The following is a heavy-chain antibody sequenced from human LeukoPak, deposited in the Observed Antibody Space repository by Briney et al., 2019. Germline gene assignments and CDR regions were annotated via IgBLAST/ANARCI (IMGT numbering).Heavy chain of an antibody. CDR1: GFTFSNAW. Sequence: GGSLRLSCAASGFTFSNAWMSWVRQAPGKGLEWVGRIKSKTVGGTTDYAAPVKGRFTISRDDSKNTLYLQMNSLKTEDTAVYYCTTDANPPGRLWYYFDYWGQGTLVTVSS. CDR2: IKSKTVGGTT. D-gene: IGHD5-18*01. CDR3: TTDANPPGRLWYYFDY. V-gene: IGHV3-15*01. J-gene: IGHJ4*02.